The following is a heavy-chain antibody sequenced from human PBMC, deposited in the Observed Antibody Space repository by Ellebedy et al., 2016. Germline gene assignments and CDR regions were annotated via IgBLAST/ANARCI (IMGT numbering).Heavy chain of an antibody. CDR1: GFTFRTYD. Sequence: GESLKISCAASGFTFRTYDMNWVRQAPGNRLEWGALISHDGAKTYYAESVKGRFTISRDNSKTTLYLQMNSLRVDDTAVYYCARDRPYFDTSVSHPALDYWGQGTLVTVS. V-gene: IGHV3-30-3*01. CDR2: ISHDGAKT. CDR3: ARDRPYFDTSVSHPALDY. J-gene: IGHJ4*02. D-gene: IGHD3-22*01.